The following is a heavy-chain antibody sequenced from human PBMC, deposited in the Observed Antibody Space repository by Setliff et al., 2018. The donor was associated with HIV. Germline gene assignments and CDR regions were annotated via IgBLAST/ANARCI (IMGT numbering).Heavy chain of an antibody. D-gene: IGHD2-15*01. J-gene: IGHJ4*02. Sequence: GSLRLSCAASGFIFSSKWMHWVRQVPGKGLVWVSRIDTDGSITSYADSVKGRFTISRDNAKSTLYLQMNNLRAEDTALYYCATDVAGKYDYWGQGTLVTVS. CDR3: ATDVAGKYDY. CDR2: IDTDGSIT. V-gene: IGHV3-74*01. CDR1: GFIFSSKW.